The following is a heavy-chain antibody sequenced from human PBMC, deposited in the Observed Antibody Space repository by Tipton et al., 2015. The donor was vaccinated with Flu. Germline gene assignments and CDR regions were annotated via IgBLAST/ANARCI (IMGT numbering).Heavy chain of an antibody. J-gene: IGHJ6*02. D-gene: IGHD6-6*01. Sequence: CAASGFTFSTYWMSWVRQAPGKGLEWVANIKQDGSETYCVDSLKGRFTISRDNAKNSLFLQMNSLRAEDTAVYYCARDRWSSSSRYGMDVWGQGTTVTVSS. CDR1: GFTFSTYW. CDR2: IKQDGSET. V-gene: IGHV3-7*01. CDR3: ARDRWSSSSRYGMDV.